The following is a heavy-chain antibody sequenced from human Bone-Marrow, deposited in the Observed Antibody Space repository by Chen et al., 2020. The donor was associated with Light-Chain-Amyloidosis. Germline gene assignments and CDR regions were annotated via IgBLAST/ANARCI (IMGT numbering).Heavy chain of an antibody. CDR3: ASLDIAVAGAEDY. V-gene: IGHV3-48*03. D-gene: IGHD6-19*01. CDR1: GFTFSSYE. CDR2: ISSSGSTI. Sequence: EVQLVESGGGLVQPGGSLRLSCAASGFTFSSYEMNWVRQAPGKGLEWVSYISSSGSTIYYADSVKGRFTISRDNAKNSLYLQMNSLRAEDTAVYYCASLDIAVAGAEDYWGQGTLVTVSS. J-gene: IGHJ4*02.